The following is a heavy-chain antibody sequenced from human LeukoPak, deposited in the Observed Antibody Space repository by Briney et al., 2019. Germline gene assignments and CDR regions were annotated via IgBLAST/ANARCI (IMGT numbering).Heavy chain of an antibody. CDR3: ARIRPTTYYYDSSGYYPNAFDI. D-gene: IGHD3-22*01. CDR2: MNHNSGNT. CDR1: GYTFTSYD. Sequence: GASVKVSCKASGYTFTSYDINWVRQATGQGLEWMGWMNHNSGNTGYAQKFQGRVTMTRNTSISTAYMEMSSLRSEDTAVYYCARIRPTTYYYDSSGYYPNAFDIWGQGTMVTVSS. J-gene: IGHJ3*02. V-gene: IGHV1-8*01.